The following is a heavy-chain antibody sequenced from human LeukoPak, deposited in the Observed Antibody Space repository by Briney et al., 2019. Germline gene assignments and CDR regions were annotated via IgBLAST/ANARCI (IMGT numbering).Heavy chain of an antibody. CDR2: ISGSGGST. CDR1: GFTFSSYA. Sequence: GGSLRLSCAASGFTFSSYAMSWARQAPGKGLEWVSAISGSGGSTYYADSVGGRFTISRDNSKDMVYLQMNSLKVEDTATYYCGKEGGAWGQGTKVTVSS. J-gene: IGHJ5*02. D-gene: IGHD3-16*01. CDR3: GKEGGA. V-gene: IGHV3-23*01.